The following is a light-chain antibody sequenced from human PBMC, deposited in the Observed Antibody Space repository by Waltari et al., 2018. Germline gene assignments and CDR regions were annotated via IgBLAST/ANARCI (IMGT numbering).Light chain of an antibody. Sequence: DIHLTPSPSFLSASVGDRVTFTCRASQAISSYLAWYQQKPGNAPKLLIYAASTLQSGVPSRFSGSGSGTEFTLTISSLQPEDFATYYCQLLNNYPPITFGQGTRLEI. V-gene: IGKV1-9*01. J-gene: IGKJ5*01. CDR2: AAS. CDR3: QLLNNYPPIT. CDR1: QAISSY.